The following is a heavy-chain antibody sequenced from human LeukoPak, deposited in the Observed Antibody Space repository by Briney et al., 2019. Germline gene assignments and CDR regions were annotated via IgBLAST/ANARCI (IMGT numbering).Heavy chain of an antibody. CDR3: ARENYGSGSYRSDY. Sequence: SGTLSLTCAVSGGSISSSNWWSWVRQPPGKGLEWIGEIYHSGSTNYNPSLKSRVTISVDKSKNQFSLKLSPVTAADTAVYYCARENYGSGSYRSDYWGQGTLVTVSS. J-gene: IGHJ4*02. V-gene: IGHV4-4*02. D-gene: IGHD3-10*01. CDR2: IYHSGST. CDR1: GGSISSSNW.